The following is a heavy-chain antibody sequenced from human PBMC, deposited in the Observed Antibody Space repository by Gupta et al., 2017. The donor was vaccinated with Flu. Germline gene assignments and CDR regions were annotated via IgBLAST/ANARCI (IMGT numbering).Heavy chain of an antibody. J-gene: IGHJ4*02. CDR3: ARQDGSGRYYFDY. Sequence: EVQLVQSGAEVKKPGESLKISCKGSGSSFTYFWIGWVRQMPGKGLEWMGIIYPGNSDTRYSPSFQGHVTISVDKSINTAYLQWSSLKASDTAMYYCARQDGSGRYYFDYWGQGTLVTVSS. CDR1: GSSFTYFW. V-gene: IGHV5-51*01. CDR2: IYPGNSDT. D-gene: IGHD3-10*01.